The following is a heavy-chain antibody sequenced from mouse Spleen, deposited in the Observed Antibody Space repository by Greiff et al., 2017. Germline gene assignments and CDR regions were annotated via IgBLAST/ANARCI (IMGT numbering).Heavy chain of an antibody. D-gene: IGHD1-1*01. Sequence: QVQLQQSGAELAKPGASVKLSCKASGYTFTSYWMHWVKQRPGQGLEWIGYINPSSGYTKYNQKFKDKATLTVDKSSSTAYMELARLTSEDSAIYYCARSIITTVIDYWGQGTTLTVSS. V-gene: IGHV1-7*01. CDR1: GYTFTSYW. CDR2: INPSSGYT. CDR3: ARSIITTVIDY. J-gene: IGHJ2*01.